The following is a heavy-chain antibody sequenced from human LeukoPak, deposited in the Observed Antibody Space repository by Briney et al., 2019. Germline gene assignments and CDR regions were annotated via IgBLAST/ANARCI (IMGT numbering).Heavy chain of an antibody. Sequence: SETLSLTCAVYGGSFSGYYWSWIRQPPGKGLEWIGEINHSGSTNYNPSLKSRVTISVDTSKNQFSLKLSSVTAADTAVHYCARQTPPRRRHYYGSGSTDAFDIWGQGTMVTVSS. CDR3: ARQTPPRRRHYYGSGSTDAFDI. CDR2: INHSGST. D-gene: IGHD3-10*01. CDR1: GGSFSGYY. J-gene: IGHJ3*02. V-gene: IGHV4-34*01.